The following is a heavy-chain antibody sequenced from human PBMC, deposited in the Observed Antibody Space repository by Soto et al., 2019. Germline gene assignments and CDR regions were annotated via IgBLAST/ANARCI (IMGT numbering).Heavy chain of an antibody. D-gene: IGHD4-17*01. CDR1: GDTVSKFL. CDR3: AREIGYGDFSAALLD. J-gene: IGHJ4*02. Sequence: SVKVSCKASGDTVSKFLINWVRQAPGQGPEWMGGIIPMFGTTNYARKFRGRVTITADESTTTAYMELGSLQTDDTAVYYCAREIGYGDFSAALLDWGQGTLVTVSS. V-gene: IGHV1-69*13. CDR2: IIPMFGTT.